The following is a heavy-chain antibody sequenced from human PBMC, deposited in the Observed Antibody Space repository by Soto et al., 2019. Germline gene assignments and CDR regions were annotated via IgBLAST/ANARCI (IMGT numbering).Heavy chain of an antibody. D-gene: IGHD2-8*02. CDR2: INHSGST. V-gene: IGHV4-34*01. CDR1: GGSFSGYY. CDR3: AREKITGLFDY. Sequence: SETLSLTCAVYGGSFSGYYWTWIRQPPGTGLEWIGEINHSGSTNYNPSLKSRVTISVDTSKNQFSLKLTSVTAADTAVYYCAREKITGLFDYWGKETLVTLSS. J-gene: IGHJ4*02.